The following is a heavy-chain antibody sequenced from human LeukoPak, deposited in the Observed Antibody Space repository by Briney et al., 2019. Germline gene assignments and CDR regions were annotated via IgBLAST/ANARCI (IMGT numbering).Heavy chain of an antibody. CDR1: GFTFSSYA. CDR2: TSGGGGNT. V-gene: IGHV3-23*01. J-gene: IGHJ4*02. CDR3: AKHGPSGNYYEMFDC. D-gene: IGHD1-26*01. Sequence: GGSLRLSCAASGFTFSSYALSWVRQAPGKGLEWISGTSGGGGNTYYAESVKGRFTISRDNSKNTVSLQMNNLRAEDTAIYYCAKHGPSGNYYEMFDCWGQGTLVTVSS.